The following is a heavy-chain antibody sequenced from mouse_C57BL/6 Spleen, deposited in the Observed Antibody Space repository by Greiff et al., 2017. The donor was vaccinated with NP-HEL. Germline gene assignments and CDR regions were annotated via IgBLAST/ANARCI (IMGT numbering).Heavy chain of an antibody. CDR1: GYTFTDYN. D-gene: IGHD2-1*01. V-gene: IGHV1-22*01. CDR3: ARSAIYYGNLYWYFDV. Sequence: EVQLQQSGPELVKPGASVKMSCKASGYTFTDYNMHWVKQSHGKSLEWIGYINPNNGGTSYNQKFKGKATLTVNKSSSTAYMELRSLTSEDSAVYYCARSAIYYGNLYWYFDVWGTGTTVTVSS. CDR2: INPNNGGT. J-gene: IGHJ1*03.